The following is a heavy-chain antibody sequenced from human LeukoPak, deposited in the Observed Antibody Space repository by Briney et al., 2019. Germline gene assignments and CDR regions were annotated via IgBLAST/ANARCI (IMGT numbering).Heavy chain of an antibody. CDR1: GGSISSSNW. Sequence: PSETLSLTCAVSGGSISSSNWWSWVRQPPGKGLEWIGYIYYSGSTNYNPSLKSRVTISVDTSKNQFSLKLSTVTAADTAVYYCARARVAVAWFDPWGQGTLVTVSS. V-gene: IGHV4-4*02. CDR3: ARARVAVAWFDP. J-gene: IGHJ5*02. D-gene: IGHD6-19*01. CDR2: IYYSGST.